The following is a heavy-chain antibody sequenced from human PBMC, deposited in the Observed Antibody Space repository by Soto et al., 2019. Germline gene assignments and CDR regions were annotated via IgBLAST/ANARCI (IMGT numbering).Heavy chain of an antibody. CDR1: GNSFTNYW. D-gene: IGHD6-19*01. V-gene: IGHV5-51*01. CDR2: ISLGDSHT. J-gene: IGHJ6*02. Sequence: PGESLKISCKVSGNSFTNYWIAWVRQKPGKGLEWMGIISLGDSHTTYSPSFQGQVTISADKSISTAYLQWSGLKASDTAMYYCARQSVSGKLGNHYYYYGMDVWGHGTTVTVSS. CDR3: ARQSVSGKLGNHYYYYGMDV.